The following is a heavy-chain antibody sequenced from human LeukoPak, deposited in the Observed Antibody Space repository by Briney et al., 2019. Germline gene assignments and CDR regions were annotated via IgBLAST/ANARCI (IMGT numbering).Heavy chain of an antibody. CDR3: AREGAYGDFEY. Sequence: GASVKVSCKASCYTFNRYGISWVLQAPGQVLEWMGWISAYNGNTNYAQKVQGRVTMTTNTSTSTAYMELRSLRSDDTAVYYCAREGAYGDFEYWGQGTLVTVSS. CDR1: CYTFNRYG. D-gene: IGHD4-17*01. CDR2: ISAYNGNT. J-gene: IGHJ4*02. V-gene: IGHV1-18*01.